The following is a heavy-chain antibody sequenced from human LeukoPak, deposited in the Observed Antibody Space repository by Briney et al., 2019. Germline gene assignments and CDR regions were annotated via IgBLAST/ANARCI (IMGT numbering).Heavy chain of an antibody. Sequence: SETLSLTCTVSGGSISSSSYYWGWIRQPPGKGLEWIGSIYYSGSTYYNPSLKSRVTISVDTSKNQFSLKLSSVTAADTAVYYCARQPVWIRWAFDIWGQGTMVTVSS. J-gene: IGHJ3*02. CDR1: GGSISSSSYY. D-gene: IGHD2-8*01. CDR2: IYYSGST. V-gene: IGHV4-39*01. CDR3: ARQPVWIRWAFDI.